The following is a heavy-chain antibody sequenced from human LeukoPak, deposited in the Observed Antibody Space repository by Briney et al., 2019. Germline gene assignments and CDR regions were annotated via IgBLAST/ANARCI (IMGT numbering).Heavy chain of an antibody. J-gene: IGHJ4*02. CDR2: ISSSSSYI. CDR3: ARDSTFAVATFDY. Sequence: PGGSLRLSCAASGFTFSSYSMNWVRQAPGKGLEWVSSISSSSSYIYYADSVKGRFTISRDNAKNSLYLQMNSLRAEDTAVYYCARDSTFAVATFDYWGQGTLVTVSS. V-gene: IGHV3-21*01. CDR1: GFTFSSYS. D-gene: IGHD2/OR15-2a*01.